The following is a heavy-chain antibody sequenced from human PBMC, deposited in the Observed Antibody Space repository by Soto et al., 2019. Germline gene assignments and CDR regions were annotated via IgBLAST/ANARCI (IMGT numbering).Heavy chain of an antibody. J-gene: IGHJ6*03. CDR3: AKDTIPEKYSDYYYYYMDV. V-gene: IGHV3-9*01. Sequence: GGSLRLSCAASGFTFDDYAMHWVRQAPGKGLEWVSGISWNSGSIGYADSVKGRFTISRDNAKNSLYLQMNSLRAEDTALYYCAKDTIPEKYSDYYYYYMDVWGKGTTVTVSS. D-gene: IGHD2-15*01. CDR1: GFTFDDYA. CDR2: ISWNSGSI.